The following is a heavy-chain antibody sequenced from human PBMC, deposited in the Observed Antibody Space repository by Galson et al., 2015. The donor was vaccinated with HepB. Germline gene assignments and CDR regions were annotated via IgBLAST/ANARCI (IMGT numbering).Heavy chain of an antibody. CDR3: AKDPYYYDSSGYLGD. CDR2: ISYDGSKK. V-gene: IGHV3-30*18. CDR1: GFTFSSCG. Sequence: SLRLSCAASGFTFSSCGMHWVRQAPGKGLEWVTLISYDGSKKYYVDSVKGRFTISRDNSKNTLYLQMNSLRAEDKAVYYCAKDPYYYDSSGYLGDWGQGTRFTVSS. J-gene: IGHJ4*02. D-gene: IGHD3-22*01.